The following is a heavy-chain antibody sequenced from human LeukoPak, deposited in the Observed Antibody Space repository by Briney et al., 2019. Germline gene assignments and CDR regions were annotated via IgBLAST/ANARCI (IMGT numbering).Heavy chain of an antibody. CDR3: AKDGSIVTTYFDY. D-gene: IGHD5-12*01. Sequence: GGSVSLSCAASGFTFGIQAMRCARHPAGGGRECVSAISSSGGSTYSADSVKRRFTISRGNSKNTLYLQMNSLRAEGTAVYYCAKDGSIVTTYFDYWGQGTLVTVSS. J-gene: IGHJ4*02. CDR1: GFTFGIQA. CDR2: ISSSGGST. V-gene: IGHV3-23*01.